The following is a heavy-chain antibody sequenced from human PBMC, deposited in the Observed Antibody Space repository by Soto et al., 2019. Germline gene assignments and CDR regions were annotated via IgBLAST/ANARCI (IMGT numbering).Heavy chain of an antibody. J-gene: IGHJ3*01. CDR3: VARGYKSTNAFDV. CDR2: IYPGDSDT. CDR1: VYSFTSYW. Sequence: GESLKISCKGSVYSFTSYWIGWVRQMPGKGLEWMGLIYPGDSDTQYSPSFQCQVTISADNSISTAYLQWGNLKASDTAIYYCVARGYKSTNAFDVWGQGTLVTVSS. D-gene: IGHD5-12*01. V-gene: IGHV5-51*01.